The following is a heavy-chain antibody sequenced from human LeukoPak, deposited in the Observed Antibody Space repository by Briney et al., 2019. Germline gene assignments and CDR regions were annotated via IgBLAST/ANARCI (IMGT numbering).Heavy chain of an antibody. CDR1: GGSFSGYY. D-gene: IGHD6-13*01. CDR2: INHSGST. CDR3: ARRRGSSSWPNWFDP. Sequence: SETLSLTCAVYGGSFSGYYWSWIRQPPGKGLEWIGEINHSGSTNYNPSLKSRVTISVDTSKNQFSLKLSSVTAADTAVYYCARRRGSSSWPNWFDPWGQGTLVTVSS. J-gene: IGHJ5*02. V-gene: IGHV4-34*01.